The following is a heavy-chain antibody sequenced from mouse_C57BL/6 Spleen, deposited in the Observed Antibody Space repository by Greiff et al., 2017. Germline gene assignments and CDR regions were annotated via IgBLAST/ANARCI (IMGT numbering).Heavy chain of an antibody. D-gene: IGHD4-1*01. J-gene: IGHJ3*01. CDR2: INPGSGGT. Sequence: QVQLKQSGAELVRPGTSVKVSCKASGYAFTNYLIEWVKQRPGQGLEWIGVINPGSGGTNYNEKFKGKATLTADKSSSTAYMQLSSLTSEDSAVYFCASTPWDGTWFAYWGQGTLVTVSA. CDR3: ASTPWDGTWFAY. V-gene: IGHV1-54*01. CDR1: GYAFTNYL.